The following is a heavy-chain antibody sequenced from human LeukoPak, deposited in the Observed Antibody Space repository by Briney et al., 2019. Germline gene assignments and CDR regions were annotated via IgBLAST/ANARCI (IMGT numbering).Heavy chain of an antibody. CDR3: ARDSDYYGSGSFDY. Sequence: GSLRLSCAASGFTFSSYSMNWVRQAPGKGLEWVSYISSSSSTIYYADSVKGRFTISRDNAKNSLYLQMNSLRAEDTAVYYCARDSDYYGSGSFDYWGQGTLVTVSS. CDR1: GFTFSSYS. J-gene: IGHJ4*02. V-gene: IGHV3-48*01. D-gene: IGHD3-10*01. CDR2: ISSSSSTI.